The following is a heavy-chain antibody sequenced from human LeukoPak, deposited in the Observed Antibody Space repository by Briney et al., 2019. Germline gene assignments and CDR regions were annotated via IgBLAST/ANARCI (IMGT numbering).Heavy chain of an antibody. CDR2: ISGSGGTT. D-gene: IGHD6-19*01. Sequence: GGSLRLSCAASGFTFSSYGMSWVRQAPGKGLEWVSAISGSGGTTYYVDSVKGRFTISRDNSKNTLYLQINSLRDEDTAVYYCAKDHLPGIVVADRDYWGQGTLVTVSS. J-gene: IGHJ4*02. CDR1: GFTFSSYG. V-gene: IGHV3-23*01. CDR3: AKDHLPGIVVADRDY.